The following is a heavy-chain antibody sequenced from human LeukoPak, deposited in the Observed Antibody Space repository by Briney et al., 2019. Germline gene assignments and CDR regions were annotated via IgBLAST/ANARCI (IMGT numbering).Heavy chain of an antibody. CDR3: ARGRPHGNDY. J-gene: IGHJ4*02. CDR2: ISFDGSRT. Sequence: GGSLRLSCAASGFTFRDYGMHWVRQTPGKELEWLAVISFDGSRTFYADSVKGRFTISRDNAKNTLYLQMDSLRIEDTAVYYCARGRPHGNDYWGQGTLVTVSS. D-gene: IGHD4-23*01. V-gene: IGHV3-30*03. CDR1: GFTFRDYG.